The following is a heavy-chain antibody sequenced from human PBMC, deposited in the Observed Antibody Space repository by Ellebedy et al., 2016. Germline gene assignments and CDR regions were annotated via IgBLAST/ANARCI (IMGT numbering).Heavy chain of an antibody. J-gene: IGHJ5*02. CDR1: GGSISSSRYY. CDR2: IYYSGST. Sequence: SETLSLTCTVSGGSISSSRYYWGWIRQPPGTGLEWIGSIYYSGSTYYNPSLKSRVTISVDTSKNQFSLNLSSVTAADTAVYYCARFVDYGDRFDPWGQGTLVTVSS. D-gene: IGHD4-17*01. V-gene: IGHV4-39*01. CDR3: ARFVDYGDRFDP.